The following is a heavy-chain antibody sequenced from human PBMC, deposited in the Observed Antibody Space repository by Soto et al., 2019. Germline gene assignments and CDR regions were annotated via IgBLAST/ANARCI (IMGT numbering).Heavy chain of an antibody. Sequence: EVQLLESGGDLIQPGGSLRLSCAASGFTFSSYAMSWVRQAPGKGLGWVSAISSSGGSTFYADSVKGRFTISRDNSRNRLYLQMNSVRGEDTAIYYCAKYQPMTQPRPYFDYWGQGTLVTVSS. CDR2: ISSSGGST. V-gene: IGHV3-23*01. D-gene: IGHD3-22*01. CDR1: GFTFSSYA. CDR3: AKYQPMTQPRPYFDY. J-gene: IGHJ4*02.